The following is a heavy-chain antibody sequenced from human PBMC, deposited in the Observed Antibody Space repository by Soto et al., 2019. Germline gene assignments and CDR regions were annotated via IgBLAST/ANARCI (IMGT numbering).Heavy chain of an antibody. V-gene: IGHV1-45*02. CDR2: IAPFSGDV. Sequence: QMQLVQSGAEVTKTGSSVTVSCQALGNTFSYRYLHWVRQAPGQALEWMGWIAPFSGDVHYAQKFQERVTLNRDRSINAAYMRMSSLRSEDTAIYFCASGGAGSGPFTWELPDHWGQGTLVTVSS. J-gene: IGHJ4*02. CDR3: ASGGAGSGPFTWELPDH. D-gene: IGHD1-26*01. CDR1: GNTFSYRY.